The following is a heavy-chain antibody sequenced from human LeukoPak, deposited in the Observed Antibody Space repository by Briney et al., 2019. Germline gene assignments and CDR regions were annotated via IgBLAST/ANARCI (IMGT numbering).Heavy chain of an antibody. CDR3: AKDALVVTSHFDN. CDR2: ITGSGRST. Sequence: GGSLRLSCAASGFTFSSFGMSWVRQAPGKGLEWVSAITGSGRSTYYADSVKGRFTVSRDNSKNTLYLQMNSLRAEDTAVYFCAKDALVVTSHFDNWGQGTLVTVSS. CDR1: GFTFSSFG. D-gene: IGHD2-15*01. V-gene: IGHV3-23*01. J-gene: IGHJ4*02.